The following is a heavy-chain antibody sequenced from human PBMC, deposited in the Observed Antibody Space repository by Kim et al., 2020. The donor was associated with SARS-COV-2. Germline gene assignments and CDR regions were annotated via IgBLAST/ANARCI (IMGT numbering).Heavy chain of an antibody. J-gene: IGHJ4*02. V-gene: IGHV1-58*01. CDR3: AAEYSSSWYFDY. Sequence: NYAQKFQERVTLTRDMSTSTAYMELSSLRSEDTAVYYCAAEYSSSWYFDYWGQGTLVTVSS. D-gene: IGHD6-13*01.